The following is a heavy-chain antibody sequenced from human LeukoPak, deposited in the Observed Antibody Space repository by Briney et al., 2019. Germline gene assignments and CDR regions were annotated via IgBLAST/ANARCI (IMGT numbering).Heavy chain of an antibody. J-gene: IGHJ4*02. D-gene: IGHD5-12*01. V-gene: IGHV4-61*01. CDR2: IYYSGST. CDR1: GGSVSSGSYY. Sequence: PSETLPLTCTVSGGSVSSGSYYWSWIRQPPGKGLEWIGYIYYSGSTNYNPSLKSRVTISVDTSKNQFSLKLSSVTAADTAVYYCARSMSGYDFTPFDYWGQGTLVTVSS. CDR3: ARSMSGYDFTPFDY.